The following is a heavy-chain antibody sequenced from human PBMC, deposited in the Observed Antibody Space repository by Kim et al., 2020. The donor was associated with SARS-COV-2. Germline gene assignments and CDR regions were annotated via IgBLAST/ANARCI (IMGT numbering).Heavy chain of an antibody. D-gene: IGHD3-22*01. Sequence: GGSLRLSCAASGFTFSSYSMNWVRQAPGKGLEWVSSITSSSSYIYYADSVKGRFTISRDNAKNSLYLQMNSLRAEDTAVYYCARDSRRDSSGYNIDVFDIWGQGKWSPSLQ. J-gene: IGHJ3*02. CDR2: ITSSSSYI. CDR3: ARDSRRDSSGYNIDVFDI. CDR1: GFTFSSYS. V-gene: IGHV3-21*01.